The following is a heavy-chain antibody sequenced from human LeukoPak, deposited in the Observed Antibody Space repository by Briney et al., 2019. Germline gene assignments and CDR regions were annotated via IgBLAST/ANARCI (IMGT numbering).Heavy chain of an antibody. V-gene: IGHV3-7*01. J-gene: IGHJ4*02. CDR1: GFTFSNYW. CDR3: VRDGGVSGYDLLDY. Sequence: GGSLRLSCAASGFTFSNYWMSWVRQAPGKGLEWVAHINQDGSEEHYMDSVKARFIIPRDNAKNSLSLQMDSLRAEDTAVYYCVRDGGVSGYDLLDYWGQGTLVTVSS. CDR2: INQDGSEE. D-gene: IGHD5-12*01.